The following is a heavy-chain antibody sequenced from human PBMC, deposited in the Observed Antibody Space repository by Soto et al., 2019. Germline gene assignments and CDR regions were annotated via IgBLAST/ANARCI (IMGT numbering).Heavy chain of an antibody. Sequence: SGGSLRLACEASGFNFSSYGIHWVRQAQGKGLEWVAIIWNDGSNEYYADSGKGRFTISRDNSRNTVYLQVSKLRAEDTAVYFCARDQTDSGGYSDSWGQGTLVTVSS. D-gene: IGHD3-22*01. CDR3: ARDQTDSGGYSDS. CDR1: GFNFSSYG. CDR2: IWNDGSNE. J-gene: IGHJ4*02. V-gene: IGHV3-33*01.